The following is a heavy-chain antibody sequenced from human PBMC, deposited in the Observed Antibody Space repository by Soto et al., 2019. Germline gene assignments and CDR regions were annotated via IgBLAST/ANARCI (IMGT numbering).Heavy chain of an antibody. Sequence: EVQLVESGGGLVQPGGSLGLSCAASGFTFSGYWMHWVRQVPGKGLVWVSRINSDGRSTTYADSVKGRFTSSRDNAMNTRYQQMNSLRAEDTAVQYCARVVGGVAATQYFFDYWGQGTLVTVSS. J-gene: IGHJ4*02. V-gene: IGHV3-74*01. CDR2: INSDGRST. D-gene: IGHD2-15*01. CDR1: GFTFSGYW. CDR3: ARVVGGVAATQYFFDY.